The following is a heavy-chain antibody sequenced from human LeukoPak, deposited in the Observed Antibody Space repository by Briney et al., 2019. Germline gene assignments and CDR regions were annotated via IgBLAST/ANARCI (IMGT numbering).Heavy chain of an antibody. J-gene: IGHJ6*02. CDR3: ARDWQQWLADDCYYYGMDV. CDR2: IWYDGSNK. Sequence: GGSLRLSCAASGFTFSSYGMHWVRQAPGKGLEWVAVIWYDGSNKYYADSVKGRFTISRDNSKNTLYLQMNSLRAEDTAVYYCARDWQQWLADDCYYYGMDVWGQGTTVTVSS. CDR1: GFTFSSYG. D-gene: IGHD6-19*01. V-gene: IGHV3-33*01.